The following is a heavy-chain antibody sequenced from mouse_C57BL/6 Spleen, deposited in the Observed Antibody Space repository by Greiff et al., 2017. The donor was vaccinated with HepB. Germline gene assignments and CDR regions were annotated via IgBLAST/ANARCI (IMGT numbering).Heavy chain of an antibody. D-gene: IGHD2-4*01. CDR2: INPYNGGT. J-gene: IGHJ2*01. CDR1: GYTFTDYY. Sequence: VQLQQSGPVLVKPGASVKMSCKASGYTFTDYYMNWVKQSHGKSLEWIGVINPYNGGTSYNQKFKGKATLTVDKSSSTAYMELNSLTSEDSAVYYCARKDYDRSYFDYWGQGTTLTVSS. CDR3: ARKDYDRSYFDY. V-gene: IGHV1-19*01.